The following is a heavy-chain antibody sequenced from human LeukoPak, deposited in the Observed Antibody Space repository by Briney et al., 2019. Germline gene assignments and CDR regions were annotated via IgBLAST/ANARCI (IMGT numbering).Heavy chain of an antibody. V-gene: IGHV4-30-2*01. Sequence: SQTLSLTCAVSGGSISSGGYSWSWIRQPPGKGLEWIGYIYHSGSTYYNPSLKSRVTISVDRSKNQFSLKLSSVTAADTAVYYCARGGMAFDYWGQGTLVTVSS. J-gene: IGHJ4*02. D-gene: IGHD3-16*01. CDR1: GGSISSGGYS. CDR3: ARGGMAFDY. CDR2: IYHSGST.